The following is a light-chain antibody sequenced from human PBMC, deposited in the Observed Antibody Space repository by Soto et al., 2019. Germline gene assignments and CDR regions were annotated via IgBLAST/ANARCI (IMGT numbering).Light chain of an antibody. V-gene: IGKV1-17*01. CDR1: QGISND. Sequence: DIQMTQSPSSLSASVGDRVTITCRASQGISNDLAWYQQKPGKAPKRLIYDASSLQSGVPSRFSGSVSGTEFTLTTSSLQHEDFSTYYCLQHNNYPPITFGQGTRLEIK. J-gene: IGKJ5*01. CDR3: LQHNNYPPIT. CDR2: DAS.